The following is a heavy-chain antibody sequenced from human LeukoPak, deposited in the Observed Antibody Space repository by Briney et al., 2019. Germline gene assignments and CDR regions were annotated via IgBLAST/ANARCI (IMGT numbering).Heavy chain of an antibody. D-gene: IGHD3-22*01. J-gene: IGHJ4*02. V-gene: IGHV3-33*01. CDR2: IWYDGSNK. Sequence: PGRSLRLSCAASGFTFSSYGMHWVRQAPGKGLEWVAVIWYDGSNKYYADSVKGRFTISRDNSKNTLYLQMNSLRAEDTAVYYCASGGPDYYDSSGYYPSPPDCWGQGTLVTVSS. CDR1: GFTFSSYG. CDR3: ASGGPDYYDSSGYYPSPPDC.